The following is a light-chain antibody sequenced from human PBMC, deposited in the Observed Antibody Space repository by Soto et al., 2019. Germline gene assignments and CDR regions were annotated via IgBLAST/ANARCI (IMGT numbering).Light chain of an antibody. CDR1: QSVTSTH. Sequence: EIGLTQSPGTLSWSPGERATLSCRASQSVTSTHLAWYQQKPGQATRLLIYDASTRATGIPDRFSGSGSGTDFTLTISRLEPEDFAVYCCQQFDGSLWTFGPGTKVEIK. J-gene: IGKJ1*01. CDR2: DAS. V-gene: IGKV3-20*01. CDR3: QQFDGSLWT.